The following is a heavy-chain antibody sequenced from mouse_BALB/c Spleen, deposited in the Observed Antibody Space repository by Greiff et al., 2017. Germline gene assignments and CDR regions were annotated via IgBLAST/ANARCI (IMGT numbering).Heavy chain of an antibody. Sequence: QGQLQQSGAELARPGASVKLSCKASGYTFTSYWMQWVKQRPGQGLEWIGAIYPGDGDTRYTQKFKGKATLTADKSSSTAYMQLSSLASEDSAVYYCARRDGDDAMDYWGQGTSVTVSS. CDR2: IYPGDGDT. CDR1: GYTFTSYW. CDR3: ARRDGDDAMDY. V-gene: IGHV1-87*01. D-gene: IGHD1-2*01. J-gene: IGHJ4*01.